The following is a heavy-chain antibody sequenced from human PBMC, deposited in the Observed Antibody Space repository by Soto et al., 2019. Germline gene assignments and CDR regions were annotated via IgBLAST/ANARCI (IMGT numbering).Heavy chain of an antibody. D-gene: IGHD5-18*01. V-gene: IGHV3-30*18. CDR2: ISYDGSNK. Sequence: GGSLRLSCAASGFTFSSYGMHWVRQAPGKGLEWVAVISYDGSNKYYADSVKGRFTISRDNSKNTLYLQMNSLRAEDTAVYYCAKDFSGYSYGTHYYGMDVWGQGTTVTVSS. CDR1: GFTFSSYG. CDR3: AKDFSGYSYGTHYYGMDV. J-gene: IGHJ6*02.